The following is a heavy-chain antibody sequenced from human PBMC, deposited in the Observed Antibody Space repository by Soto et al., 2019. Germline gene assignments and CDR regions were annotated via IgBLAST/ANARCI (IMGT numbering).Heavy chain of an antibody. CDR1: GGTFSSYA. CDR3: ARDSPRYSYGSGRCPMDV. Sequence: QVQLVQSGAEVKKPGSSVKVSCKASGGTFSSYAISWVRQAPGQGLEWMGGIIPIFGTANYAQKFQGRVTITADESTSTAYMELSSLRSEDTAVYYCARDSPRYSYGSGRCPMDVWGQGTTVTVSS. J-gene: IGHJ6*02. CDR2: IIPIFGTA. D-gene: IGHD5-18*01. V-gene: IGHV1-69*12.